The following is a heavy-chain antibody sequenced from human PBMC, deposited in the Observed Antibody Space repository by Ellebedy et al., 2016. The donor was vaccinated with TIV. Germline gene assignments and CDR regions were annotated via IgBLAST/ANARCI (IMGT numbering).Heavy chain of an antibody. CDR2: IRGSGGST. J-gene: IGHJ3*02. CDR1: GFSFSSYA. D-gene: IGHD3-10*01. Sequence: GESLKISXAASGFSFSSYAMRWVRQAPGKGLGWVSGIRGSGGSTYYADSVKGRFTISGDNSKNPLDLQMNSRSAADTAEYYCARSMVRVCHGGDDALDIWGQGTMVTVS. CDR3: ARSMVRVCHGGDDALDI. V-gene: IGHV3-23*01.